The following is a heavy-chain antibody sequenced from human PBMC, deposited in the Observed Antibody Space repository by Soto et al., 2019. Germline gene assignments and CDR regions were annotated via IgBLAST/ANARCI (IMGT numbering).Heavy chain of an antibody. CDR1: GFTFNNAW. Sequence: GGSLRLSCAASGFTFNNAWMNWVRQAPGRGLEGVGRIKSKVDVGPTDYAAPVKARFTISRDDSKTTLYLQMNSLETEDTAVYYCTTDFRPRRWEGAHYWGQGTLVTVSS. D-gene: IGHD1-26*01. CDR3: TTDFRPRRWEGAHY. CDR2: IKSKVDVGPT. J-gene: IGHJ4*02. V-gene: IGHV3-15*07.